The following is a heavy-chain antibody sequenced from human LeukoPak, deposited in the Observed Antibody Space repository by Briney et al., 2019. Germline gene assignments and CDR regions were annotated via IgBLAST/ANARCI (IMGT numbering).Heavy chain of an antibody. D-gene: IGHD3-9*01. CDR2: INPNSGGT. CDR1: GYTFTGYY. Sequence: ASVKVSCKASGYTFTGYYMHWVRQAPGQGLEWMGWINPNSGGTNYAQKFQGRVTMTRDTSISTAYMELSRLRSDDTAVYYCARDLDILTGYYKPNNWFDPWGQGTLVTVSS. V-gene: IGHV1-2*02. J-gene: IGHJ5*02. CDR3: ARDLDILTGYYKPNNWFDP.